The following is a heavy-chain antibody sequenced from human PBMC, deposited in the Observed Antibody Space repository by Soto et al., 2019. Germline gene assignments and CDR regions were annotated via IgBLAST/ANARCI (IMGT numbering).Heavy chain of an antibody. D-gene: IGHD3-10*01. V-gene: IGHV4-4*02. CDR3: AKLTNQWFGELLSEGWLDP. CDR1: GGSISSSNW. J-gene: IGHJ5*02. Sequence: SETLSLTCAVSGGSISSSNWWSWVRQPPGKGLEWIGEIYHSGSTNYNPSLKSRVTISVDKSKNQFSLKLSSVTAADTAVYYCAKLTNQWFGELLSEGWLDPWGQGTLVTVCS. CDR2: IYHSGST.